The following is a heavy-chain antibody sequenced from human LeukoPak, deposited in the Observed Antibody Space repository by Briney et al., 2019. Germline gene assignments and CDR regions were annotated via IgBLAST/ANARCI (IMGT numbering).Heavy chain of an antibody. V-gene: IGHV4-34*01. Sequence: SETLSLTCAVYGGSLSGYYWSWIRQPPGKGLEWIGEINHSGSTNYNPSLKSRVTISVDRSKNQFSLKLSSVTAADTAVYYCARSPDYVGDAFDIWGQGTMVTVSS. CDR3: ARSPDYVGDAFDI. CDR2: INHSGST. CDR1: GGSLSGYY. J-gene: IGHJ3*02. D-gene: IGHD4-17*01.